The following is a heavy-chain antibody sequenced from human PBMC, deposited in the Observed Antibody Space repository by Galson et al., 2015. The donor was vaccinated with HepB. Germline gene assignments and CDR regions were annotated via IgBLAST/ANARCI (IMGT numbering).Heavy chain of an antibody. D-gene: IGHD6-19*01. CDR2: IDWDDDK. CDR1: GFSLSTSGMR. J-gene: IGHJ6*03. V-gene: IGHV2-70*04. Sequence: PALVKPTQTLTLTCTFSGFSLSTSGMRVSWIRQPPGKALEWLARIDWDDDKFYSTSLKTRLTISKDTSKNQVVLTMTNMDPVDTATYYCARMQGSGWDTNMDVWGKGTTVTVSS. CDR3: ARMQGSGWDTNMDV.